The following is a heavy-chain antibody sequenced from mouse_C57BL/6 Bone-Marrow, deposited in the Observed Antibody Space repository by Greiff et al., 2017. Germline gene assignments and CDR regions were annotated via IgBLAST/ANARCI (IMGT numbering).Heavy chain of an antibody. V-gene: IGHV1-15*01. Sequence: VKLQRSGAELVRPGASVTLSCKASGYTFTDYEMHWVKQTPVHGLEWIGAIDPETGGTAYNQKFKGKAILTADKSSSTAYMELRSLTSEDSAVYYCTVESPYYYAMDYWGQGTSGTVSS. CDR2: IDPETGGT. D-gene: IGHD1-1*01. J-gene: IGHJ4*01. CDR1: GYTFTDYE. CDR3: TVESPYYYAMDY.